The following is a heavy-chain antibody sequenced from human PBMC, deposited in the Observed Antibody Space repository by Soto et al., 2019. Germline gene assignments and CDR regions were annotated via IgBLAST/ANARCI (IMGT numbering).Heavy chain of an antibody. CDR2: VFYTVFT. CDR3: ATSQKGYNWNYFDH. J-gene: IGHJ4*02. V-gene: IGHV4-39*01. CDR1: GASIGGIYYY. Sequence: LSXTCAVSGASIGGIYYYWAGLRQSPGKGPEWIGGVFYTVFTSYNPSLESRVSVSVDTSKSQFSLKLSAVTAADTAVYYCATSQKGYNWNYFDHWGQGALVTVSS. D-gene: IGHD1-20*01.